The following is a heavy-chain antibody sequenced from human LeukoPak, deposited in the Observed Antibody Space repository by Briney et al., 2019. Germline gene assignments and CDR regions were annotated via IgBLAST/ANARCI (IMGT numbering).Heavy chain of an antibody. V-gene: IGHV3-7*01. CDR1: GFTFSSYW. D-gene: IGHD6-19*01. J-gene: IGHJ5*02. CDR2: IKQDGSEK. CDR3: ARRLEQWRSNWFDP. Sequence: GGSLRLSCAASGFTFSSYWMSWVRQAPGKGLEWVANIKQDGSEKYYVDSVKGRFTISRDNAKNSLYLQMNSLRAEDTAVYYCARRLEQWRSNWFDPWGQGTLVTVSS.